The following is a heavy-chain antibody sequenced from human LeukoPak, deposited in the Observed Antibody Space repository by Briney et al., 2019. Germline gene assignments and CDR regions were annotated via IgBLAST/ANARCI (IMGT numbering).Heavy chain of an antibody. D-gene: IGHD3-16*02. CDR2: IYHSGST. J-gene: IGHJ5*02. Sequence: SETLSLACTVSLYSISRGYYWDWIRQPPGKGLEWIWSIYHSGSTYYNPSLKSRVTISVDTSKNQFSLKLSSVTAADTAVYYCARDRDDYVWGSYRSTANWFDPWGQGTLVTVSS. V-gene: IGHV4-38-2*02. CDR1: LYSISRGYY. CDR3: ARDRDDYVWGSYRSTANWFDP.